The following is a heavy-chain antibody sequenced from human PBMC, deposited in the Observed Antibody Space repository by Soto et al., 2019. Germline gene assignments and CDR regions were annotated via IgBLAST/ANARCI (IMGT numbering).Heavy chain of an antibody. Sequence: EVQLVESGGGSVQPGGSLRLSCQTSGFTFSNAWRNRVRQSPGKGLEGVGRIQKISDGGTTDYAAPVRGRFTISRDDSRSTIYLQMNTMKTEDTAVYYCTADYLQFGDNFVYWGQGTLVSVSS. V-gene: IGHV3-15*07. CDR1: GFTFSNAW. CDR2: IQKISDGGTT. D-gene: IGHD3-10*01. CDR3: TADYLQFGDNFVY. J-gene: IGHJ4*02.